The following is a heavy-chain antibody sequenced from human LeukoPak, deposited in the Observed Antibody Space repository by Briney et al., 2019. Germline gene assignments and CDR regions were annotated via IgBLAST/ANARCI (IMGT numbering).Heavy chain of an antibody. V-gene: IGHV4-4*07. Sequence: SETLSLTCTVSGGSISSYYWSWILQPARKGLEGIGRIYTSGSTNYNPSLQSRVTMSVDTSKNQFSLTLSSVTAADKAVYYCARVAVREGWELMSGDDFDIWGQGTMVTVSS. CDR2: IYTSGST. D-gene: IGHD1-26*01. CDR1: GGSISSYY. CDR3: ARVAVREGWELMSGDDFDI. J-gene: IGHJ3*02.